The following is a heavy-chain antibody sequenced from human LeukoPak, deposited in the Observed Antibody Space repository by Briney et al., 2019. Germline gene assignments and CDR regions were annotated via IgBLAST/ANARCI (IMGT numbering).Heavy chain of an antibody. CDR2: IMPVLDTG. CDR3: AARDNGNDLLSYHAMDV. Sequence: SVKVSCKASGGSFRRYALAWVRQAPGQGLEWMGVIMPVLDTGSYAQGFQGRVTITADRSTSTAYMELRSLRPEDTALYYCAARDNGNDLLSYHAMDVWGNGTTVTVSS. CDR1: GGSFRRYA. J-gene: IGHJ6*04. V-gene: IGHV1-69*06. D-gene: IGHD1-1*01.